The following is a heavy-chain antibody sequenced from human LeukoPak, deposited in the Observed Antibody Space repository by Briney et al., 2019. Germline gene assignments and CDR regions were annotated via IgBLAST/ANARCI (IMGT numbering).Heavy chain of an antibody. CDR3: ARAKKKVVAATPVDY. D-gene: IGHD2-15*01. CDR1: GGSFSGYY. J-gene: IGHJ4*02. CDR2: INHSGST. Sequence: SVTLSLTCAVYGGSFSGYYWSWIRQPPGKGLEWIGEINHSGSTNYNPSLKSRVTISVDTSKNQFSLKLSSVTAADTAVYYCARAKKKVVAATPVDYWGQGTLVTVSS. V-gene: IGHV4-34*01.